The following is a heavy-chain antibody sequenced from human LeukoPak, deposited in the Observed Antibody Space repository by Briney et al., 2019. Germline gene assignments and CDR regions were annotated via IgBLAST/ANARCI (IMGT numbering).Heavy chain of an antibody. CDR3: AGGEAAMVLFDY. V-gene: IGHV4-59*05. CDR1: GGSISSYY. D-gene: IGHD5-18*01. Sequence: NSSETLSLTCTVSGGSISSYYWSWIRQPPGKGLEWIGSIYYSGSTYYNPSLKSRVTISVDTSKNQFSLKLSSVTAADTAVYYCAGGEAAMVLFDYWGQGTLVTVSS. J-gene: IGHJ4*02. CDR2: IYYSGST.